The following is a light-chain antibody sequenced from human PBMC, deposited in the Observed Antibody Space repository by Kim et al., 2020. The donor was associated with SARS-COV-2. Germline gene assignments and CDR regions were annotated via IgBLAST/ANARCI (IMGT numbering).Light chain of an antibody. V-gene: IGLV6-57*04. J-gene: IGLJ3*02. CDR1: SGTITTSY. CDR3: QSSDPSSHWV. CDR2: EDD. Sequence: NFMLTQPHSVSQSPGKTVIISCTRSSGTITTSYVQWYQQRPGSAPTTVIYEDDRRPSGVPDRFSGSIDYSSNSASLTISGLKTEDEADYYCQSSDPSSHWVFGGGTQLTVL.